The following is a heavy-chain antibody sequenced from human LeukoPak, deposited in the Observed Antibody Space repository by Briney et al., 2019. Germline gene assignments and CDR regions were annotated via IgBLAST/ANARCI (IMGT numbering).Heavy chain of an antibody. Sequence: GGSLRLSCAASGFTFSSYSMNWVRQAPGKGLEWVSSISSSSSYIYYADSVKGRFTISRDNAKNSLYLQMNSLRAEDTAVYYCARDLSGSYSTFDYWGQGTLVTVSS. CDR2: ISSSSSYI. CDR1: GFTFSSYS. CDR3: ARDLSGSYSTFDY. V-gene: IGHV3-21*01. J-gene: IGHJ4*02. D-gene: IGHD1-26*01.